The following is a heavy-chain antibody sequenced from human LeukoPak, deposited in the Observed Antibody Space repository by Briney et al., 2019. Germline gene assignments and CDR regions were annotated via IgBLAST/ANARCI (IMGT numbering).Heavy chain of an antibody. CDR2: ISSGSSYI. J-gene: IGHJ6*02. Sequence: GGSLRLSCAASGFTFSDSIMNWVRQAPGKGLEWVSSISSGSSYIYYADSVKGRFTVSRDNAKNSLYLQMNSLRAEDTAVYYCASGQESYYYYGMDVWGQGTTVTVSS. V-gene: IGHV3-21*01. CDR3: ASGQESYYYYGMDV. CDR1: GFTFSDSI.